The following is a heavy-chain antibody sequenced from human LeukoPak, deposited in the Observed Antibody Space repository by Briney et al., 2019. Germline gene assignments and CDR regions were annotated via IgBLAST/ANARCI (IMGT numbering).Heavy chain of an antibody. CDR1: GFTFSSYA. CDR2: ISGSGGST. CDR3: AKDYCSSTSCTIFDY. Sequence: GGSPRLSCAASGFTFSSYAMSWVRQAPGKGREWVSAISGSGGSTYYADSVKGRFTISRDNSKNTLYLQMNSLRAEDTAVYYCAKDYCSSTSCTIFDYWGQGTLVTVSS. V-gene: IGHV3-23*01. D-gene: IGHD2-2*01. J-gene: IGHJ4*02.